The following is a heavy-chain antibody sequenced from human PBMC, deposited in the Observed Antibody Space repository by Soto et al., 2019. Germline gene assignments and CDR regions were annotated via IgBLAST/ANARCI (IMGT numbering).Heavy chain of an antibody. V-gene: IGHV3-30*18. D-gene: IGHD5-18*01. CDR1: GFTFSSYG. CDR3: AKDGRIPLWLLDGLWGPPQA. Sequence: PGGSLRLSCAASGFTFSSYGMHWVRQAPGKGLEWVAVISYDGSNKYYADSVKGRFTISRDNSKNTLYLQMNSLRAEDTAVYYCAKDGRIPLWLLDGLWGPPQAWGQGTLVTVSS. J-gene: IGHJ5*02. CDR2: ISYDGSNK.